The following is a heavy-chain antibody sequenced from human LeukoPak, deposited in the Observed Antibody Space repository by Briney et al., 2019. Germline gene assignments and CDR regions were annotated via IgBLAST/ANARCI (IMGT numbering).Heavy chain of an antibody. V-gene: IGHV3-9*01. CDR3: AKGDYYDSSGRFDY. CDR2: ISWNSGSM. J-gene: IGHJ4*02. Sequence: GGSLRLSCAASGFTFDDYAMHWVRQAPGKGLEWVSGISWNSGSMGYADSVKGRFTISRDNAKNSLYLQMNSLRAEDTALYYCAKGDYYDSSGRFDYWGQGTLVTVSS. CDR1: GFTFDDYA. D-gene: IGHD3-22*01.